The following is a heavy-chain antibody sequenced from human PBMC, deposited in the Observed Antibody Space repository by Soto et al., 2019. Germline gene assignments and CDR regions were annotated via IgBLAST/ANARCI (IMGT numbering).Heavy chain of an antibody. J-gene: IGHJ6*02. V-gene: IGHV4-34*01. CDR3: ARLLRHNYYGMDV. Sequence: GYDCRRIIKPPGKGLEWIGEINHSGSTNYNPSLKSRVTISVDTSKNQFSLKLSSVTAADTAVYYCARLLRHNYYGMDVWGQGTTVTVSS. CDR1: GYD. CDR2: INHSGST. D-gene: IGHD2-15*01.